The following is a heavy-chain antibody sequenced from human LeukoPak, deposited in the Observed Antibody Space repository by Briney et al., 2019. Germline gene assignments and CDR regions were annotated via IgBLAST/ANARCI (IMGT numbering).Heavy chain of an antibody. CDR1: GYTFTRYG. Sequence: ASVKVSCKASGYTFTRYGISWVRQAPGQRLEWMGWISAYNGNTKYAQKLQGRVTMTTDTSTSTAYMELRSLRSDDTAVYYCAREGFWSDYSPDDAFDIWGQGTMVTVSS. D-gene: IGHD3-3*01. V-gene: IGHV1-18*01. CDR3: AREGFWSDYSPDDAFDI. J-gene: IGHJ3*02. CDR2: ISAYNGNT.